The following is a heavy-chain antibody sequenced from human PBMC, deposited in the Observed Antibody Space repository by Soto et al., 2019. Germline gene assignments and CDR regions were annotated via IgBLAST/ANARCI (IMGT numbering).Heavy chain of an antibody. CDR2: INHSGST. D-gene: IGHD6-13*01. CDR1: GGSFSGYY. Sequence: QVQLQQWGAGLLKPSETLSLTCAVYGGSFSGYYWSWIRQPPGKGLEWIGEINHSGSTNYNPSLKSRVTISVDTSKNQFSLKLSSVTAADTAVYYCALIAAASNYYYYGMDVWGQGTTVTVSS. J-gene: IGHJ6*02. V-gene: IGHV4-34*01. CDR3: ALIAAASNYYYYGMDV.